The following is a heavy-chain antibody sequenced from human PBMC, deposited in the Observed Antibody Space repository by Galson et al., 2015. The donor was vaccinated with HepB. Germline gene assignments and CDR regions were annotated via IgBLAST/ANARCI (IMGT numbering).Heavy chain of an antibody. CDR3: SGGGDYGSGSYQRWRHFHL. CDR1: GFTFSNYA. Sequence: SLRLSCAASGFTFSNYAMHWVRQAPGKGLEWVTVISYDGSSEYYADSVKGRFTISRDNSKNTLFLQMNSLRPEDTALYYCSGGGDYGSGSYQRWRHFHLWGRGTLVTVSS. CDR2: ISYDGSSE. D-gene: IGHD3-10*01. J-gene: IGHJ2*01. V-gene: IGHV3-30-3*01.